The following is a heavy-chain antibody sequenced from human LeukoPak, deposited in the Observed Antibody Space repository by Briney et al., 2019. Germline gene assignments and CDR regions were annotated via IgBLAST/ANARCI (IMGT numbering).Heavy chain of an antibody. CDR3: ARWSRDGYKQSLAPIDY. CDR1: GFTFSSYW. D-gene: IGHD5-24*01. CDR2: INTDGSST. Sequence: PGGSLRFSCAASGFTFSSYWMHWVRQAPGKGLVWVSRINTDGSSTSYADSVKGRFTISRDNAKNTLYLQMNSLRAEDAAVYYCARWSRDGYKQSLAPIDYWGQGTLVTVSS. J-gene: IGHJ4*02. V-gene: IGHV3-74*01.